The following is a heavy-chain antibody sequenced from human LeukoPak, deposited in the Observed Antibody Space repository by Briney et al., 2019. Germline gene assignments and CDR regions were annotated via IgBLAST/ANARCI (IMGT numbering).Heavy chain of an antibody. D-gene: IGHD6-6*01. V-gene: IGHV3-33*01. Sequence: PGGSLRLSCAASGFTFTNYGMHWVRQAPGKGLEWVAVTWYDGSNKYYADSVKGRFTISRDNSRNTLYLQMNSLRAEDTAVYYCARAPPSAYTSPWFYFDYWGQGTLVTVSS. CDR3: ARAPPSAYTSPWFYFDY. J-gene: IGHJ4*02. CDR1: GFTFTNYG. CDR2: TWYDGSNK.